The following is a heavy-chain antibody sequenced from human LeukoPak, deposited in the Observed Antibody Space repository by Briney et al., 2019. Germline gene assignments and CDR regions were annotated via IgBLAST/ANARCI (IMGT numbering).Heavy chain of an antibody. D-gene: IGHD3-16*01. CDR3: ALIFTGAFDM. Sequence: GGSLRLSCAASGFTFSSYAMSWVRQAPGKGLEWVSAISDFGSDTHYADSVKGRFTISRDNSRSTLYLHMDGLRAEDTAVYYCALIFTGAFDMWGQGTMVTVSS. CDR1: GFTFSSYA. CDR2: ISDFGSDT. V-gene: IGHV3-23*01. J-gene: IGHJ3*02.